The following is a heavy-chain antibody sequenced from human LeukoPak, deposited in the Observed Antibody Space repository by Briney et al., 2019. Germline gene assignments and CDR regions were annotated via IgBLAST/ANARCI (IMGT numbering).Heavy chain of an antibody. D-gene: IGHD2-8*01. CDR3: ARDRVYSRFYFDY. J-gene: IGHJ4*02. CDR1: GGTFSNYA. Sequence: GASVKVSCKASGGTFSNYAISWVRQAPGQGLEWVGGLIPMFDTTNYAQKFQGRVTITADESTSTAYMELSSLRSEDTAVYYCARDRVYSRFYFDYWGQGTLVTVSS. CDR2: LIPMFDTT. V-gene: IGHV1-69*13.